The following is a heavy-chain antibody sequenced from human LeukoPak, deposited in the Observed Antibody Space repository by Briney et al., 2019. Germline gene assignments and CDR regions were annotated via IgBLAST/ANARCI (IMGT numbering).Heavy chain of an antibody. V-gene: IGHV4-39*07. J-gene: IGHJ2*01. D-gene: IGHD3-22*01. CDR3: ARLFRYDSSGYYHARNWYFDL. CDR1: GDSISSGDYY. Sequence: SETLSLTCTVSGDSISSGDYYWGWIRQPPGKGLEWIGSIYYSGSTYYNPSLKSRVTISVDTSKNQFSLKLSSVTAADTAVYYCARLFRYDSSGYYHARNWYFDLWGRGTLVTVSS. CDR2: IYYSGST.